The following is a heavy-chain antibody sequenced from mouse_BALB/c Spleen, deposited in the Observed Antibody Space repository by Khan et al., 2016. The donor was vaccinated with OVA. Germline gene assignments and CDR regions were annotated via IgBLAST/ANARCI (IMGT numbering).Heavy chain of an antibody. D-gene: IGHD2-2*01. CDR1: GYTFTSYY. Sequence: QVQLQQPGPELVKPGASVKMSCKASGYTFTSYYIHWVRQRPGQGLEWIGWIYPGDGNTQYNENFKGKTTLTEDKSSSTAYMLISTLTSEDSAIYFCARDYGYDEGFGYWGQGTLVTVSA. CDR2: IYPGDGNT. CDR3: ARDYGYDEGFGY. V-gene: IGHV1S56*01. J-gene: IGHJ3*01.